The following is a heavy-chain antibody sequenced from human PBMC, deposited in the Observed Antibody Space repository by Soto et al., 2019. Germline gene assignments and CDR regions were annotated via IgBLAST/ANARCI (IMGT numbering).Heavy chain of an antibody. D-gene: IGHD6-13*01. J-gene: IGHJ6*02. CDR3: ARGLFIAAAGTIYGMDV. V-gene: IGHV6-1*01. Sequence: SQTLSLTFAISGDSVSSNSSAWNWIRQSPSRVLEWLGRTYYRSKWYNDYAVSVKSRITINPDTSKNQFSLQLNSVTPEDTAVYYCARGLFIAAAGTIYGMDVWGPGTTVTVYS. CDR1: GDSVSSNSSA. CDR2: TYYRSKWYN.